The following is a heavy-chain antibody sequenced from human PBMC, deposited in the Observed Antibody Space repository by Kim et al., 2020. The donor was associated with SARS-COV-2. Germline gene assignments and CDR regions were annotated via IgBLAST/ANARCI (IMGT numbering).Heavy chain of an antibody. CDR3: AREKKVRGVIIPGLDV. J-gene: IGHJ6*02. V-gene: IGHV3-21*01. Sequence: GGSLRLSCAASGFTFSSYSMNWVRQAPGKGLEWVSSISSSSSYIYYADSVKGRFTISRDNAKNSLYLQMNSLRAEDTAVYYCAREKKVRGVIIPGLDVWGQGTTVTVSS. CDR1: GFTFSSYS. D-gene: IGHD3-10*01. CDR2: ISSSSSYI.